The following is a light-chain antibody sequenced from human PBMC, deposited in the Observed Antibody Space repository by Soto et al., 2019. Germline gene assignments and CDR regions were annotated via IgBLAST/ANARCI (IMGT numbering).Light chain of an antibody. CDR2: GAS. Sequence: TNSPATLSVSPGERASLSCRASQSVSSNLAWYQQKPGQAPRLLIYGASTRATGIPARCSGSGSGTEFTLTISSLQSEDFAVYYCQQYNNWPPWTFGQGTKVDI. CDR3: QQYNNWPPWT. V-gene: IGKV3-15*01. J-gene: IGKJ1*01. CDR1: QSVSSN.